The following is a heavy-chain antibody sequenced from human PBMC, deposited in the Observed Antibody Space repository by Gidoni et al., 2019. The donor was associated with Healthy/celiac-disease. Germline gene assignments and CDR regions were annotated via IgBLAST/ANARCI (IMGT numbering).Heavy chain of an antibody. Sequence: QVQLQESGPGLVKPSQTLSLTCTVSCASISSGGYYWSWIRQHPGQGLEWIGYIYYSGSTYYNPSLKSRVTISVDTSKNQFCLKLSSVTAADTAVYYCARGEGLWFGGYYFDYWGQGTLVTVSS. CDR1: CASISSGGYY. V-gene: IGHV4-31*03. J-gene: IGHJ4*02. CDR3: ARGEGLWFGGYYFDY. D-gene: IGHD3-10*01. CDR2: IYYSGST.